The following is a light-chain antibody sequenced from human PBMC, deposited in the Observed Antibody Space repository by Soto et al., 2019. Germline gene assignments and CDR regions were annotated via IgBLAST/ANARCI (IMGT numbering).Light chain of an antibody. Sequence: QSALTQPASVSGSPGQSITISCTGSNSDIGTYNYVSWYQQHPGKAPKLIIYEVTNRPSEVSDRFSGSKSGNTASLAISGLQSEDEAFYYCSSYSSTTTYILFGGGTQLTVL. V-gene: IGLV2-14*01. CDR1: NSDIGTYNY. CDR2: EVT. CDR3: SSYSSTTTYIL. J-gene: IGLJ2*01.